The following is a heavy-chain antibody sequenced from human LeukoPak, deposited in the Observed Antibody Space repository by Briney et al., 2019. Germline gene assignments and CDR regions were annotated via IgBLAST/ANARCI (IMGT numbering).Heavy chain of an antibody. J-gene: IGHJ4*02. V-gene: IGHV3-53*01. CDR1: GFIVNSNY. CDR3: ARGGGYYAIDY. CDR2: LYSDDTT. Sequence: PGGSLRLSCAASGFIVNSNYMNWVRQAPGKGLEWVSVLYSDDTTYYADSVKGRFTISRDNSKNTLYLQMNNLRAGDTAVYYCARGGGYYAIDYWGQGTLVTVSS. D-gene: IGHD1-26*01.